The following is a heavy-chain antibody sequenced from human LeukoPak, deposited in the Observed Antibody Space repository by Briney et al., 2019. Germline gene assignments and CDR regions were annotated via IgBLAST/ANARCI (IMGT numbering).Heavy chain of an antibody. CDR2: ISRSSSYK. J-gene: IGHJ4*02. CDR1: GFTFSSYE. D-gene: IGHD6-6*01. Sequence: GGSLRLSCAASGFTFSSYEMNWVRQAPGKGLEWVSSISRSSSYKYYADSMKGRFTISRGNAKNSLYLQMNSLRAEDTAVYYCARDYGSSSVPGYWGQGTLVTVSS. CDR3: ARDYGSSSVPGY. V-gene: IGHV3-21*01.